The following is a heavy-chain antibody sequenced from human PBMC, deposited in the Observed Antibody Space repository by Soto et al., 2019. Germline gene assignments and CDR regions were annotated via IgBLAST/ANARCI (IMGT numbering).Heavy chain of an antibody. CDR2: IYYSGST. Sequence: QVQLQESGPGLVKPSQTLSLTCTVSGGSISSGDYYWSWIRQPPGKGLEWIGSIYYSGSTYYNTPLKCRVTISVDTSKKQFSLKLSSLTATDTAVYYCASNSYGDTFYDYWGQGTLVTVSS. J-gene: IGHJ4*02. CDR1: GGSISSGDYY. D-gene: IGHD5-18*01. CDR3: ASNSYGDTFYDY. V-gene: IGHV4-30-4*01.